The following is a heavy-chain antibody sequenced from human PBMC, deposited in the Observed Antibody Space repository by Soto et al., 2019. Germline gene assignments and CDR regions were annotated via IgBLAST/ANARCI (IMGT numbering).Heavy chain of an antibody. J-gene: IGHJ5*02. CDR1: GGSISSGGYY. CDR3: AREGESIAAPNPRGGWFDP. V-gene: IGHV4-31*03. Sequence: PSEILSLTCTVSGGSISSGGYYWSWIRQHPGKGLEWIGYIYYSGSTYYNPSLKSRVTISVDTSKNQFSLKLSSVTAADTAVYYCAREGESIAAPNPRGGWFDPWGQGTLVTVSS. D-gene: IGHD6-6*01. CDR2: IYYSGST.